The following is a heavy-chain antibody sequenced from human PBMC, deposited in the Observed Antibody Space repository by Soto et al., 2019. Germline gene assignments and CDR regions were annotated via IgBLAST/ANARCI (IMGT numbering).Heavy chain of an antibody. CDR3: GKRSSYYPHYYYYYGMDV. Sequence: ASVKVSCKASGYTFTSYGISWVRQAPGQGLEWMGWISAYNGNTNYAQKLQGRVTMTTDTSTSTAYMELRSLRSDDTAVYYCGKRSSYYPHYYYYYGMDVWGQGTTVTVSS. CDR2: ISAYNGNT. CDR1: GYTFTSYG. J-gene: IGHJ6*02. D-gene: IGHD3-3*01. V-gene: IGHV1-18*01.